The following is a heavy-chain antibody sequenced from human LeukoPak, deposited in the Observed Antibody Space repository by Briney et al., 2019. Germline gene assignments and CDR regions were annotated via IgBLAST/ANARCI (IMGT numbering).Heavy chain of an antibody. CDR2: FYYSGKT. V-gene: IGHV4-39*01. Sequence: SETLSLTCSISGGSISSPNIYWGWIRQPPGKGLEWIGNFYYSGKTYYNPSVKSRVTISVDTSKNQFSLTLRSVTAADTAVYYCARGMRVELTPSPPFEYWGQGTLVTVP. J-gene: IGHJ4*02. CDR1: GGSISSPNIY. CDR3: ARGMRVELTPSPPFEY. D-gene: IGHD2-8*01.